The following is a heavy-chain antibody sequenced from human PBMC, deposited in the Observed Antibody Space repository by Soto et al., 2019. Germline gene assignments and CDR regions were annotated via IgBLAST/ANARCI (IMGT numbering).Heavy chain of an antibody. CDR1: GFTFTSSA. CDR2: IVVGSGNT. V-gene: IGHV1-58*01. D-gene: IGHD6-6*01. Sequence: SVKVSCKASGFTFTSSAVQWVRQARGQRLEWIGWIVVGSGNTNYAQKFQERVTITRDMSTGTAYMELSSLRSEDTAVYYCAAEEEQLVYYYYGMDVWGQGTTVTVSS. CDR3: AAEEEQLVYYYYGMDV. J-gene: IGHJ6*02.